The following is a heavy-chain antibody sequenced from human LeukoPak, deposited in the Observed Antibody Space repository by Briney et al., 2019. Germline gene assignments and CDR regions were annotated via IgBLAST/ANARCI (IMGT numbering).Heavy chain of an antibody. Sequence: PVASVKVSCKASGYTFTSYYMHWVRQAPGQGLEWMGIINPSGGSTSYAQKFQGRVTMTRDTSTCTVYMELSSLRSEDTAVYYCARDSTMVRGVDNWFDPWGQGTLVTVSS. J-gene: IGHJ5*02. CDR1: GYTFTSYY. V-gene: IGHV1-46*01. CDR2: INPSGGST. D-gene: IGHD3-10*01. CDR3: ARDSTMVRGVDNWFDP.